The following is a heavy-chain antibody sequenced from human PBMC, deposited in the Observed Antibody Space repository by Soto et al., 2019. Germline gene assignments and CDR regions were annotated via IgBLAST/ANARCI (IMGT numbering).Heavy chain of an antibody. Sequence: QVQLQESGPGLVKPSQTLSLTCTVSGGSISSGGYYWSWIRQHPGKGLEWIGYIYYSGSTYYNPSLQSRVTISGDTSKNQFSLKLSSVTAADTAVYYCADGYSPLHFDYWGQGTLVTVSS. J-gene: IGHJ4*02. CDR1: GGSISSGGYY. CDR3: ADGYSPLHFDY. V-gene: IGHV4-31*03. CDR2: IYYSGST. D-gene: IGHD5-18*01.